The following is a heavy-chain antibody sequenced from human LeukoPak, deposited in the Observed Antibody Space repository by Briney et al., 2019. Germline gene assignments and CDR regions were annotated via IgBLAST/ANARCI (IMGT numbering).Heavy chain of an antibody. CDR2: ISSNGGST. CDR3: VTDRRGILVRGTTFDY. D-gene: IGHD3-10*01. CDR1: GFTLSDYA. Sequence: GGSLRLSCAASGFTLSDYAMSWVRQAPGKGLEYVSAISSNGGSTYYADSVKGRFTISRDNSKNTLYLQMSSLRAEDTAVYYCVTDRRGILVRGTTFDYWGQGTLVTVSS. V-gene: IGHV3-64D*06. J-gene: IGHJ4*02.